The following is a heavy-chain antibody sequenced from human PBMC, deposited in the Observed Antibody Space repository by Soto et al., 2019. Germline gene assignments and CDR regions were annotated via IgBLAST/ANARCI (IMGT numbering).Heavy chain of an antibody. V-gene: IGHV5-10-1*01. Sequence: GESLKISCKGSGYSFTSYWISWVRQMPGKGLEWMGRIDPSDSYTNYSPSFQGHVTISAGKSISTAYLQWNSLKASDTAMYYCTRLQAAAGDNDLTFDYSGQGTVVTVSS. CDR2: IDPSDSYT. CDR1: GYSFTSYW. D-gene: IGHD6-13*01. CDR3: TRLQAAAGDNDLTFDY. J-gene: IGHJ4*02.